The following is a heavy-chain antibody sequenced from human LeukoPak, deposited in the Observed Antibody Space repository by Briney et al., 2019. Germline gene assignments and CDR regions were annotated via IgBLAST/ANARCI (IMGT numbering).Heavy chain of an antibody. CDR3: ARDDSYC. CDR1: GFTVSSNY. Sequence: GGSLRLSCAASGFTVSSNYMNWVRQAPGKGLEWVSYISTSSTTIYYADSVKGRFTISRDNAKNSLYLQMNSLRAEDTAVYYCARDDSYCWGQGTLVTVSS. V-gene: IGHV3-48*01. D-gene: IGHD2-15*01. J-gene: IGHJ4*02. CDR2: ISTSSTTI.